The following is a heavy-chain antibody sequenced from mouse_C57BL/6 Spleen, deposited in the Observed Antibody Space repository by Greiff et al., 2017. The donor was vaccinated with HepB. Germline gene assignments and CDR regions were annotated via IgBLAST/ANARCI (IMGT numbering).Heavy chain of an antibody. J-gene: IGHJ2*01. Sequence: QVQLKESGAELVRPGASVKLSCKASGYTFTDYYINWVKQRPGQGLEWIARIYPGSGNTYYNEKFKGKATLTAEKSSSTAYMQLISLTSEDSAVYFCARKEGDVGFDYWGQGTTLTVSS. D-gene: IGHD3-3*01. CDR3: ARKEGDVGFDY. V-gene: IGHV1-76*01. CDR2: IYPGSGNT. CDR1: GYTFTDYY.